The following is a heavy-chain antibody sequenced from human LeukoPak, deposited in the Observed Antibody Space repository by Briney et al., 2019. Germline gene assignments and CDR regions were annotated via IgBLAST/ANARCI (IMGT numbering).Heavy chain of an antibody. V-gene: IGHV3-23*01. CDR3: AAPPLQSLGY. J-gene: IGHJ4*02. D-gene: IGHD4-11*01. CDR1: GFTFSSYA. CDR2: ISGSGGST. Sequence: GGSLRLSCAAPGFTFSSYAMSWVRQAPGKGLEWVSAISGSGGSTYYADSVKGRFTISRDNSKDTLYLQMNSLRAEDTAVYYCAAPPLQSLGYWGQGTLVTVSS.